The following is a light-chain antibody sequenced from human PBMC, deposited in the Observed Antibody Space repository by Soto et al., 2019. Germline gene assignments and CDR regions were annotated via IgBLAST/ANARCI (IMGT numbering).Light chain of an antibody. Sequence: DIQMTQSPSSVSASVGDRVTITCRASQSISSWLAWYQQKPGKAPKLLIYTASNFQSGVPSRFIGSGSGPDFAPTLSRLQAEDLSPYYCQQTDSFPFTFGPGPKGAIK. V-gene: IGKV1-12*01. CDR2: TAS. CDR1: QSISSW. J-gene: IGKJ3*01. CDR3: QQTDSFPFT.